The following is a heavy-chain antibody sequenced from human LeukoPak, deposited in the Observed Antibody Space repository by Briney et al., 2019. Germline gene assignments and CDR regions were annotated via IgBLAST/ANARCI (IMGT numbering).Heavy chain of an antibody. CDR1: GGSISSGSYY. Sequence: PSQTLSLTCTVSGGSISSGSYYWSWIRQPAGKGLEWIGRIYTSGSTNYNPSLKSRVTISVDTSRNQFSLKLSSVTAADTAVYYCARALIDCSGGSCYQIFDYWGQGTLVTVPS. CDR2: IYTSGST. V-gene: IGHV4-61*02. J-gene: IGHJ4*02. CDR3: ARALIDCSGGSCYQIFDY. D-gene: IGHD2-15*01.